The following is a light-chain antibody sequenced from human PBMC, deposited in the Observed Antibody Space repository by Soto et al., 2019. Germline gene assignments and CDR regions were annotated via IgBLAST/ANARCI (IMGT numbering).Light chain of an antibody. Sequence: QSVLXQPPSVSAAPGQKVTISCSGSSSNIGNNYVSWYQQLPGTAPKLLIYDNNKRPSGIPDRFSGSKSGTSATLGITGLQTGDEADYYCGTWDSSLSAFYVFGTGTKVTVL. CDR1: SSNIGNNY. J-gene: IGLJ1*01. V-gene: IGLV1-51*01. CDR3: GTWDSSLSAFYV. CDR2: DNN.